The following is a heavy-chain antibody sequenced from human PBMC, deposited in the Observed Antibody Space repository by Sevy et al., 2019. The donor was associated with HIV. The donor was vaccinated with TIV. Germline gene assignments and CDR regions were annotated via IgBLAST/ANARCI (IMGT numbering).Heavy chain of an antibody. CDR2: INHSGCT. CDR1: GGSFSGYY. J-gene: IGHJ4*02. CDR3: ARGTGDSSGYYYFDY. D-gene: IGHD3-22*01. V-gene: IGHV4-34*01. Sequence: SETLSLTCAVYGGSFSGYYWSWIRQPPGKGLEWIGEINHSGCTNYNPSLKSRVTISVDTSKNQFSLKLSSVTAADTAVYYCARGTGDSSGYYYFDYSGQGTLVTVSS.